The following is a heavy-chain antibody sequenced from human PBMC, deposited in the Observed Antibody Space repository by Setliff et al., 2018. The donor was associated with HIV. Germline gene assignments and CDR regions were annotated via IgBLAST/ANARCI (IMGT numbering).Heavy chain of an antibody. Sequence: SETLSLTCSVSGDSISGYYWSWVRQPPGKGLEWIGYIYNSGTTKYNPSLKSRVIISVDTSKNQLTLRMNSVTTADTAVYFCTRALFGRFWEYTWNGGGRFDAWGRGTLVTVSS. CDR3: TRALFGRFWEYTWNGGGRFDA. V-gene: IGHV4-59*01. CDR1: GDSISGYY. D-gene: IGHD1-1*01. CDR2: IYNSGTT. J-gene: IGHJ5*02.